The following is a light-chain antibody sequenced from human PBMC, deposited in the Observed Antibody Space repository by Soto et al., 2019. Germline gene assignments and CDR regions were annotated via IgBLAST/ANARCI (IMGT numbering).Light chain of an antibody. J-gene: IGKJ3*01. CDR2: AAS. CDR3: QQSSMTPFT. CDR1: QSISIY. V-gene: IGKV1-39*01. Sequence: DLQMTQSPSSLSASAGDRVTITCRASQSISIYLNWYQQKPGKAPKLLIYAASNLQSEVQSRFSGSGSGTDFTLTISSLQPEDFATYFCQQSSMTPFTFGPGTKVEIK.